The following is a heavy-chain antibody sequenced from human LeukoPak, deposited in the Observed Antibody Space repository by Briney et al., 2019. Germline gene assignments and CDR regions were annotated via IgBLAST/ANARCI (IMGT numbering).Heavy chain of an antibody. CDR2: ISGSGGST. D-gene: IGHD3-22*01. Sequence: GGSLRLSCAASGFAFTNYAMNWVRQAPGKGLEWVSGISGSGGSTYYADSVKGRFTISRDNSKNTLYLQMNSLRAEDTAVYYCAKARGTVVPPFDYWGQGSLVTVSS. CDR1: GFAFTNYA. V-gene: IGHV3-23*01. J-gene: IGHJ4*02. CDR3: AKARGTVVPPFDY.